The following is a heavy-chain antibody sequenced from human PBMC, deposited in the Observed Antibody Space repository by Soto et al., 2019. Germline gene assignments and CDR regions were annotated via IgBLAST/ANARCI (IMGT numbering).Heavy chain of an antibody. Sequence: LRLSCAASGFTFSNAWMSWVRQAPGKGLEWVGRIKSKTDGGTTDYAAPVKGRFTISRDDSKNTLYLQMNSLKTEDTAVYYCTTENYYDTAEYFNYYYGMDVWGQGTTVTVSS. J-gene: IGHJ6*02. CDR2: IKSKTDGGTT. D-gene: IGHD3-3*01. CDR3: TTENYYDTAEYFNYYYGMDV. CDR1: GFTFSNAW. V-gene: IGHV3-15*01.